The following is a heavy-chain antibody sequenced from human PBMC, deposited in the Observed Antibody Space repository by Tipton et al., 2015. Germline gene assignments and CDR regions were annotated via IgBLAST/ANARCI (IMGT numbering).Heavy chain of an antibody. CDR1: GFTFSSYD. Sequence: SLRLSCAASGFTFSSYDMHWVRQATGKGLGWVSGIGTAGDTYYGGSVKGRFTISRENAKNSLNLQMNSLRAGDTALYYCARGGPTGFDFWGQGTLVTVSS. CDR2: IGTAGDT. CDR3: ARGGPTGFDF. D-gene: IGHD1-26*01. V-gene: IGHV3-13*01. J-gene: IGHJ4*02.